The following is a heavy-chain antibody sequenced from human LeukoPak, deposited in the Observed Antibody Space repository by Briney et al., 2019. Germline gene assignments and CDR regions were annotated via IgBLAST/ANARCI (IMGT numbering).Heavy chain of an antibody. CDR2: INPSVGST. V-gene: IGHV1-46*01. CDR1: GYTFTNYY. Sequence: GASVKVSCKASGYTFTNYYMHWVRQAPGQGLEWMGIINPSVGSTSYAQKFQGRVTMTRDTSTSTVYMELSSLRSEDTAVYYCARGGDYGSGSYPFYNWFDPWGQGTLVTVSS. J-gene: IGHJ5*02. CDR3: ARGGDYGSGSYPFYNWFDP. D-gene: IGHD3-10*01.